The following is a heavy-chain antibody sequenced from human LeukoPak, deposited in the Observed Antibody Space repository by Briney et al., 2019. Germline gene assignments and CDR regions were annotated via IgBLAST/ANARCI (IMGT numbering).Heavy chain of an antibody. Sequence: SVKVSCKTSGDTFRTYDIHWVRQPPGQGLEWMGRIIPIGDIADYAQKFQGRVTMTADKSTTTAYMEVRSLKSEDTAFYYCARISDSTRVTAAFDVWGQGTMVTVS. CDR2: IIPIGDIA. CDR3: ARISDSTRVTAAFDV. J-gene: IGHJ3*01. CDR1: GDTFRTYD. D-gene: IGHD2-2*01. V-gene: IGHV1-69*04.